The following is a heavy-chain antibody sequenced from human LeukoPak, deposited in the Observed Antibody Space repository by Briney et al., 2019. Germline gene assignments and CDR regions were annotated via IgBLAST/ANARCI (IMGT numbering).Heavy chain of an antibody. CDR1: GFTFSSYS. J-gene: IGHJ4*02. Sequence: GGSLRLSCAASGFTFSSYSMNWVRQAPGKGLEWVSYIRSSGSPIYYADSVWGRFTISRDNAKNSLYLQMNSLRDEDTAVYYCVRDPDALDFWGQGTPVTVSS. CDR3: VRDPDALDF. CDR2: IRSSGSPI. V-gene: IGHV3-48*02.